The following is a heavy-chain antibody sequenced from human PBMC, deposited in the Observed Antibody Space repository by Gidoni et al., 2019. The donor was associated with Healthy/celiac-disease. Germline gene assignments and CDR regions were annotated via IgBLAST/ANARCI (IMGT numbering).Heavy chain of an antibody. CDR1: GFTFDDYA. CDR2: ISWNSGSI. D-gene: IGHD2-2*01. Sequence: EVQLVESGGGLVQPGRSLRLSCAASGFTFDDYAMHWVRQAPGKGLEWVSGISWNSGSIGYADSGKGRFTISRDNAKNSLYLQMNSLRAEDTALYYCAREEVVPAATYGYYYYGMDVWGQGTTVTVSS. J-gene: IGHJ6*02. CDR3: AREEVVPAATYGYYYYGMDV. V-gene: IGHV3-9*01.